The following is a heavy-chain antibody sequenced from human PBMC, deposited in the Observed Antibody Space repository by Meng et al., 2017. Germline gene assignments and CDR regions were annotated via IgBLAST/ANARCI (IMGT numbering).Heavy chain of an antibody. Sequence: ASVQVSCKASGYTFTSYGISWVRQAPGQGLGWMGWISAYNGNTNYAQKLQGRVTMTTDTSTSTAYMELSSLRSEDTAVYYCATARHDYGDYGSFQHWGQGTLVTVSS. CDR1: GYTFTSYG. CDR2: ISAYNGNT. D-gene: IGHD4-17*01. J-gene: IGHJ1*01. CDR3: ATARHDYGDYGSFQH. V-gene: IGHV1-18*01.